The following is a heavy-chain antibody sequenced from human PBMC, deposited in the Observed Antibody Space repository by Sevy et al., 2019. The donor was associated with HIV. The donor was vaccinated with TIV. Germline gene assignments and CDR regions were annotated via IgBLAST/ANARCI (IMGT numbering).Heavy chain of an antibody. V-gene: IGHV3-9*01. CDR3: AKDMGDGYNAYYYYGMDV. Sequence: SLRLSCAASGFTFDDYAMHWVRQAPGKGLEWVSGISWNSGSIGYADSVKGRFTISRDNAKNSLYLQMTSLRAEDTALYYCAKDMGDGYNAYYYYGMDVWGQGTTVTVSS. CDR1: GFTFDDYA. D-gene: IGHD3-16*01. J-gene: IGHJ6*02. CDR2: ISWNSGSI.